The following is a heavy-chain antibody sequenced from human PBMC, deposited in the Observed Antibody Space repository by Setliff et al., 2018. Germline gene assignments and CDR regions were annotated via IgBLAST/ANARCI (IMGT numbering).Heavy chain of an antibody. V-gene: IGHV3-73*01. CDR1: RFSFSGSA. D-gene: IGHD5-18*01. J-gene: IGHJ3*02. CDR2: IRGRTDNYAT. Sequence: GSLRLSCAASRFSFSGSAVYWVRQASVKGLEWIGRIRGRTDNYATAYAASVRGRFTISRDDSKNTAYLQMNSLKTEDTAVYYCTFARDGYDVFDIWGQGTMVTVSS. CDR3: TFARDGYDVFDI.